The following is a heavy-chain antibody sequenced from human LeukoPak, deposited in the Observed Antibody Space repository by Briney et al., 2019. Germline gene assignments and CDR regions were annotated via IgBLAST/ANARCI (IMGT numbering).Heavy chain of an antibody. J-gene: IGHJ5*02. D-gene: IGHD3-10*01. V-gene: IGHV7-4-1*02. Sequence: ASVKVSCKASGYTFTSYAMNWVRQAPGQGLEWMGWINTNTGNPTYAQGFTGWFVFSLDTSVSTAYLQISSLKAEDTAVYYCARETPYYYGSGSYSVGIDPWGQGTLVTVSS. CDR3: ARETPYYYGSGSYSVGIDP. CDR2: INTNTGNP. CDR1: GYTFTSYA.